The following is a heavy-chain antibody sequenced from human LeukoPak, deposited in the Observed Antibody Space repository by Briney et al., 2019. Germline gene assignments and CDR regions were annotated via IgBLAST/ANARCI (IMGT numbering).Heavy chain of an antibody. J-gene: IGHJ4*02. CDR2: IYSGGST. CDR1: GFTVSSNY. CDR3: GRAAVD. Sequence: GGSLRLSCAASGFTVSSNYMSWVRQAPGKGLEWVSVIYSGGSTYYADSVKGRFTISRDNTKNSLYLQMNSLRAEDTAVYYCGRAAVDWGQGTLVTVSS. D-gene: IGHD6-19*01. V-gene: IGHV3-66*01.